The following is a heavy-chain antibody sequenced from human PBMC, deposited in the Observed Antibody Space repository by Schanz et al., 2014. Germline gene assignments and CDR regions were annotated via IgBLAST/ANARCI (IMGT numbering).Heavy chain of an antibody. J-gene: IGHJ6*02. V-gene: IGHV4-34*01. CDR1: GGPFSGYF. CDR3: ARHLVNAYGMDV. D-gene: IGHD3-3*02. Sequence: QVQLQQWGAGLLKPSETLSLTCAVYGGPFSGYFWSWIRQSPGKGLQWIGEIHHSGSIIYNPSLRSGVTITMATSTTQFSLKVPSVTAADTAVYYCARHLVNAYGMDVWGQGTAVTVSS. CDR2: IHHSGSI.